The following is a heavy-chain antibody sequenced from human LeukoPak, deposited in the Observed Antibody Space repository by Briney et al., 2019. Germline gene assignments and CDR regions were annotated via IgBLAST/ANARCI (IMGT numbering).Heavy chain of an antibody. CDR2: ISGSGGST. V-gene: IGHV3-23*01. CDR1: GFTFSSYA. J-gene: IGHJ4*02. CDR3: AKIAIDIVVVPAATDY. Sequence: GGSLRLSCAASGFTFSSYAMSWVRQAPGKGLEWVPAISGSGGSTYYADSVKGRFTISRDNSKNTLYLQMNSLRAEDTAVYYCAKIAIDIVVVPAATDYWGQGTLVTVSS. D-gene: IGHD2-2*01.